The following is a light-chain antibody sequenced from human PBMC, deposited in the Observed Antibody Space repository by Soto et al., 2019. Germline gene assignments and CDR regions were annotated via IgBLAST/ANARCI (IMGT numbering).Light chain of an antibody. J-gene: IGLJ2*01. V-gene: IGLV1-40*01. CDR1: SSNIGAGYD. CDR3: QSYDSSLSVV. CDR2: GNS. Sequence: QSVLTHPPSVSGAPGQRGTISCTGSSSNIGAGYDVHWYQQLPGTAPKLLIYGNSNRPSGVPDRFSGSKSGTSASLAITGLQAEDEADYYCQSYDSSLSVVFGGGTKVTVL.